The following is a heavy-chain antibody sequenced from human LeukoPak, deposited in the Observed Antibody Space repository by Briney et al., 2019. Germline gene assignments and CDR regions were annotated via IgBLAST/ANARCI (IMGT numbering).Heavy chain of an antibody. CDR1: GFTFDAYA. D-gene: IGHD6-13*01. V-gene: IGHV3-9*01. CDR3: AKEKTSSWYGFDY. J-gene: IGHJ4*02. Sequence: GRSLRLSCAASGFTFDAYAMHWVRQAPGQGLERVSGISWNSGSIGYADSVKGRFTISRDNAKNSLYLQMNSLRGEDTALYYCAKEKTSSWYGFDYWGQGTLVTVSS. CDR2: ISWNSGSI.